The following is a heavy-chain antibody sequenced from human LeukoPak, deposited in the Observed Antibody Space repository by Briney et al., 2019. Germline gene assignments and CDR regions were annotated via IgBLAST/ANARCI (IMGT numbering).Heavy chain of an antibody. Sequence: GRSVRLSWAASGLTFSSYGMQWVRQAPGKGLEWVAVISYGGSNKYHADSVEGRFTLSRDNSKHTLYLQMNSRIAEDPSLYYCAKDLFSGSGRAGNMDVWGEGTTVTVSS. V-gene: IGHV3-30*18. CDR3: AKDLFSGSGRAGNMDV. D-gene: IGHD3-10*01. CDR2: ISYGGSNK. J-gene: IGHJ6*03. CDR1: GLTFSSYG.